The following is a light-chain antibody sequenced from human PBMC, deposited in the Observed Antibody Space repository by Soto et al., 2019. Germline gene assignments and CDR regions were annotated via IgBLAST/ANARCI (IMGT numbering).Light chain of an antibody. Sequence: QSVLTQSPSASASLGASVKLTCTRSSGHSTYAIAWHQQQPEKGPRYLMKVNSDGSHSKGDGIPDRFSGSSSGAERYLTFSSLQSEDEADYYCQTWGTGMVFGGGTKLTVL. CDR2: VNSDGSH. CDR1: SGHSTYA. J-gene: IGLJ2*01. CDR3: QTWGTGMV. V-gene: IGLV4-69*02.